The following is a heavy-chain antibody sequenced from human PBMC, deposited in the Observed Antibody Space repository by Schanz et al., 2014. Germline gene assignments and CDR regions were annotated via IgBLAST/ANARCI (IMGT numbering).Heavy chain of an antibody. CDR2: FHHEDGDT. D-gene: IGHD2-2*01. V-gene: IGHV1-24*01. Sequence: QVQLVQSGAEVKKPGASVKVSCKVSGYSLNELSMHWVRQAPGRGLEWMGGFHHEDGDTVYAQKFQGRLTVTRDTSTSTVNMELSSLRSEDTAVYYCARGGFCDSTSFDSWGQGTLXTVSS. CDR1: GYSLNELS. CDR3: ARGGFCDSTSFDS. J-gene: IGHJ4*02.